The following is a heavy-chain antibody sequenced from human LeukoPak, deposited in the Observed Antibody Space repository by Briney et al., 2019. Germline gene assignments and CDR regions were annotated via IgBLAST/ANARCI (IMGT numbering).Heavy chain of an antibody. D-gene: IGHD3-22*01. CDR2: IYPGDSDT. J-gene: IGHJ4*02. V-gene: IGHV5-51*01. CDR1: GYSFTSYW. Sequence: GESLKISCKGSGYSFTSYWIGWVRQMPGKGLEWMGIIYPGDSDTRYSPSFQGQVTISADKSISTAYLQWSSLKASDTAMYYCARPTQEPTADSSGYPADYWGQGTLVTVSS. CDR3: ARPTQEPTADSSGYPADY.